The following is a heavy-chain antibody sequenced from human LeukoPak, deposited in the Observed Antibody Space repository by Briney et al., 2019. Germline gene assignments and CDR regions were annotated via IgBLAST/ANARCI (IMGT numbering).Heavy chain of an antibody. V-gene: IGHV3-33*08. D-gene: IGHD3-9*01. CDR2: MWYDGSNE. CDR3: TRDLMDYDVSTGLHHYYMDV. CDR1: GFTFSSYW. J-gene: IGHJ6*02. Sequence: GGSLRLSCAASGFTFSSYWMHWVRQAPGTGLEWVAVMWYDGSNEAYAHSVRGRFTISRDNSENRLYLQMNSLRVEDTAVYYCTRDLMDYDVSTGLHHYYMDVWGQGTTVTVSS.